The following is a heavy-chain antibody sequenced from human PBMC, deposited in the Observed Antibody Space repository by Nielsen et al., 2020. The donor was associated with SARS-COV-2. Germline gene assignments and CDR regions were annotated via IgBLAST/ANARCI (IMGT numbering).Heavy chain of an antibody. Sequence: GGSLRLSCAASGCTFSSYGMHWVRQAPGKGLEWVAVISYDGSNKYYADSVKGRFTISRGNSKNTLYLQMNSLRAEDTAVYYCAKGTVPQQLESFRLFYGMDVWGQGTTVTVSS. V-gene: IGHV3-30*18. CDR1: GCTFSSYG. CDR3: AKGTVPQQLESFRLFYGMDV. J-gene: IGHJ6*02. D-gene: IGHD6-13*01. CDR2: ISYDGSNK.